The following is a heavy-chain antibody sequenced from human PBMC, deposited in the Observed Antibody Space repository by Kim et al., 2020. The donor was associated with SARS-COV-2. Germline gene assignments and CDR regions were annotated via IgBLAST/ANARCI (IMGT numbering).Heavy chain of an antibody. CDR1: GGSFSGYY. V-gene: IGHV4-34*01. Sequence: SETLSLTCAVYGGSFSGYYWSWIRQPPGKGLEWIGEINHIGSTNYNPSLKSRVTISVDTSKNQFSLRLSSVTAADTAVYYCARGRNPFYCGQGTLVTVSS. J-gene: IGHJ4*02. CDR3: ARGRNPFY. CDR2: INHIGST.